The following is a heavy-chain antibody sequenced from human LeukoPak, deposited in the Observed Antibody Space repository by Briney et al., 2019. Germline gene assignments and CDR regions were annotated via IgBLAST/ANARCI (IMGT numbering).Heavy chain of an antibody. D-gene: IGHD2-15*01. CDR1: GFTFSSYW. CDR3: ASFHCSGGSCYLDY. Sequence: PGGSLRLSCAASGFTFSSYWMSWVRQAPGKGLGWVANIKQDGSEKYYVDSVKGRFTISRDNAKNSLYLQMNSLRAEDTAVYYCASFHCSGGSCYLDYWGQGTLVTVSS. CDR2: IKQDGSEK. J-gene: IGHJ4*02. V-gene: IGHV3-7*01.